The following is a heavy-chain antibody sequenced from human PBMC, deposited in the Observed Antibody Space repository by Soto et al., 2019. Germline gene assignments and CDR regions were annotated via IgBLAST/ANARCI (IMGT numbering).Heavy chain of an antibody. J-gene: IGHJ5*02. Sequence: QVQLQESGPGLVKPSETLSLNCTVSGGSISSYYWSWILQPPGKGLEWIGYIYYSGSTNYNPSLKSRVTISVDTSKNQFSLKLSSVTAADTAVYYCARARLSRSWWFDPWGQGTLVTVSS. D-gene: IGHD3-10*01. CDR1: GGSISSYY. CDR3: ARARLSRSWWFDP. V-gene: IGHV4-59*01. CDR2: IYYSGST.